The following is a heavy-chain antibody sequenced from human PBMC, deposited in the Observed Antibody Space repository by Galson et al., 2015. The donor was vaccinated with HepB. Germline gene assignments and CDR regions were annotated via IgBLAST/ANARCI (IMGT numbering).Heavy chain of an antibody. CDR3: ARAEPRFYSSGSYSPFDY. Sequence: SVKVSCKASGYTFTGYHMHWVRQAPGQGLEWMGWINPNSGGTNYAQKFQGWVTMTRDTSISTAYMELSRLRSDDTAVYYCARAEPRFYSSGSYSPFDYWGQGTLVTVSS. CDR2: INPNSGGT. V-gene: IGHV1-2*04. CDR1: GYTFTGYH. D-gene: IGHD3-10*01. J-gene: IGHJ4*02.